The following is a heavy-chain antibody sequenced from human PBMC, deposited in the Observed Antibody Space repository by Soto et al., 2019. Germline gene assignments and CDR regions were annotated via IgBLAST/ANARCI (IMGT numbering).Heavy chain of an antibody. Sequence: PGGSLRLSCAASGFTFSNAWMSCVRQAPWKGLEWVGRIKSKTDGGTTDYAAPVKGRFTISRDDSKNTLYLQMNSLKTEDTAVYYCTTERDGYNTDYWGQGTLVTVSS. CDR3: TTERDGYNTDY. J-gene: IGHJ4*02. D-gene: IGHD5-12*01. V-gene: IGHV3-15*01. CDR1: GFTFSNAW. CDR2: IKSKTDGGTT.